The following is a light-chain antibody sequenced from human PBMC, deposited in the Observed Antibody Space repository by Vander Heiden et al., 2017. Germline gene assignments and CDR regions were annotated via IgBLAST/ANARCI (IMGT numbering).Light chain of an antibody. J-gene: IGLJ2*01. CDR3: AAWDDTLNGVV. V-gene: IGLV1-44*01. CDR1: SSNIGSYT. CDR2: TNN. Sequence: QSVLTHPLSVSGTLGQRATLTCSGSSSNIGSYTVNWYQQLPGAGPKLLIYTNNQRPSGVPDRFSGAKSDTSTSLAISEVQAEDEGDYHYAAWDDTLNGVVFGGGTKLSVL.